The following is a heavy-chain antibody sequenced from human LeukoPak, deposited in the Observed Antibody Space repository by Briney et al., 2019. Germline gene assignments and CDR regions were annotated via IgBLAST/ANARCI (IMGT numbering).Heavy chain of an antibody. CDR3: ATGLVSAYEY. CDR1: GLTFTNYW. J-gene: IGHJ4*02. D-gene: IGHD2-21*01. CDR2: IHSDGINT. V-gene: IGHV3-74*01. Sequence: PGGSLRLSCAASGLTFTNYWMHWVRQAPGKGLVWVSRIHSDGINTVYADSVKGRFTISRDNAKNMLYLQMHSLRVEDTALYYCATGLVSAYEYWGQGTPVTVSS.